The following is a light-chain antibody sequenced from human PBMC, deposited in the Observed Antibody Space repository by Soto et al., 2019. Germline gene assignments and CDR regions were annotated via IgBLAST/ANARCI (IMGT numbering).Light chain of an antibody. V-gene: IGKV3-11*01. Sequence: EIVLTQSPATLSLSPGERATLSCRASQSVSSYLAWYQQKPGQAPRLLIYDASNRATGIPARFSGSGSGTDFTLTISSLAPEDFAVYYCQQRSNLPRTFGQGTKVEIK. CDR3: QQRSNLPRT. J-gene: IGKJ1*01. CDR1: QSVSSY. CDR2: DAS.